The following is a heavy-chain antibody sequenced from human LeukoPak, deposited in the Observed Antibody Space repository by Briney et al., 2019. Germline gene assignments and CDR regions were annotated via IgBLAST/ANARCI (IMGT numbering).Heavy chain of an antibody. CDR1: GGSFSGYY. Sequence: SETLSLTCAVYGGSFSGYYWSWIRQPPGKGLEWIGEINHSGSTNYKPSLKSRVTISVDTSKNQFSLKLSSVTAADTAVYYCARGGERGSSWYLHWGQGTLVTVSS. V-gene: IGHV4-34*01. CDR3: ARGGERGSSWYLH. D-gene: IGHD6-13*01. J-gene: IGHJ4*02. CDR2: INHSGST.